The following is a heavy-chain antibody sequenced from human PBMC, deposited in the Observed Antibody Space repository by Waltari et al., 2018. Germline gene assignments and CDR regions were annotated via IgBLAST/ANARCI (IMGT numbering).Heavy chain of an antibody. CDR2: IYNSGNT. J-gene: IGHJ6*02. CDR3: ARLRDGYYYYYGMDV. V-gene: IGHV4-4*09. Sequence: QVQLQASGPRLVKPSETLSLNCSVSGGSISFHNWSWFRQSPRKGLEWIGYIYNSGNTNYNPSLKSRVTISADPSKNQFSLKVDSVTVADTAVYYCARLRDGYYYYYGMDVWGPGTTVTVSS. CDR1: GGSISFHN.